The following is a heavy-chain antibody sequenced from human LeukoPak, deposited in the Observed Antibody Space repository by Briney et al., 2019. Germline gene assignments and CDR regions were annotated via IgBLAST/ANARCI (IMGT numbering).Heavy chain of an antibody. D-gene: IGHD3-22*01. CDR1: GFTFSSYA. J-gene: IGHJ4*02. V-gene: IGHV3-23*01. CDR2: ISGSGGST. CDR3: AKDLHYYDSSGYYVFDY. Sequence: GGSLRLSCAASGFTFSSYAMSWVRQAPGKGLEWVSAISGSGGSTYYADSVKGRFTISRDNSKNTLYLQMNSLRAEDTAVYYCAKDLHYYDSSGYYVFDYWGQGTLVTVSS.